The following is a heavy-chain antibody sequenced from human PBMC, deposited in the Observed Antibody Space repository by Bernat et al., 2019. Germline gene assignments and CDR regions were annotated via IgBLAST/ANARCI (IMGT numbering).Heavy chain of an antibody. Sequence: QLQLQESGPGLVKPSETLSLTCTVSGGSISSSSYYWGWIRQPPGKGLEWIGSIYYSGSTYYNPSLKSRVTISVDTSKNQFSLKLSSVTAADTAVYYCARAQYYDFWSGYFYGYYFDYWGQGTLVTVSS. CDR2: IYYSGST. CDR3: ARAQYYDFWSGYFYGYYFDY. CDR1: GGSISSSSYY. V-gene: IGHV4-39*07. D-gene: IGHD3-3*01. J-gene: IGHJ4*02.